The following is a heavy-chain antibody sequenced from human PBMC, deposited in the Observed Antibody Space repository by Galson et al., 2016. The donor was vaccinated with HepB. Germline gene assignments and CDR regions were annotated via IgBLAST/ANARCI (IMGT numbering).Heavy chain of an antibody. CDR2: INSDGSST. V-gene: IGHV3-74*01. CDR1: GFTFTSYW. D-gene: IGHD3-10*01. Sequence: SLRLSCAASGFTFTSYWIHWVRQVPGEGLVWVSRINSDGSSTHYADSVKGRFTISRDNAKNTVYLQMNSLRVEDTAVYYCARVGVIPYDYYGMDVWGQGTLGIASS. CDR3: ARVGVIPYDYYGMDV. J-gene: IGHJ6*01.